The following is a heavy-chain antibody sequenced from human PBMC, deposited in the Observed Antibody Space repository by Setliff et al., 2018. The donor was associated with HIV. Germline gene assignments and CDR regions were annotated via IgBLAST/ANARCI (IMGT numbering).Heavy chain of an antibody. CDR2: IYHSVNT. CDR1: GYSISSDYY. J-gene: IGHJ4*02. CDR3: ARFCRGGSCPDY. Sequence: PSDTLSLTCTVSGYSISSDYYWGWIRQSPGKGLEWIGNIYHSVNTYYNPSLKSRVTISADATKNQFSLKLSSVTAADTAVYYCARFCRGGSCPDYWGQGTLVTVSS. V-gene: IGHV4-38-2*02. D-gene: IGHD2-15*01.